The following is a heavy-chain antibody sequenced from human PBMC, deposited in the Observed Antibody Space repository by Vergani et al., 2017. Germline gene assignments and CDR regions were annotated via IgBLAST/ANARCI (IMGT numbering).Heavy chain of an antibody. Sequence: EVQLLESGGGLVQPGGSLRLTCAASEFTFSNYAMNWVRQAPGKGLEWVSGISGSGVSAYYTDSVKGRFTISRDNSKKMLFLQMNNLRTGDTAVYYCAKANPRKSGYDYLYYYHAMDVWGQGTTVTVSS. CDR2: ISGSGVSA. V-gene: IGHV3-23*01. J-gene: IGHJ6*02. D-gene: IGHD5-12*01. CDR1: EFTFSNYA. CDR3: AKANPRKSGYDYLYYYHAMDV.